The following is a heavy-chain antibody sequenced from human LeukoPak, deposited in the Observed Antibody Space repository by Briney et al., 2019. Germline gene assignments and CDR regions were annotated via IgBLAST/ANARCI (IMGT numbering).Heavy chain of an antibody. J-gene: IGHJ5*02. CDR3: ARDPVGPYNWFDP. D-gene: IGHD3/OR15-3a*01. CDR2: IIPILGIA. CDR1: GGTFSSNT. Sequence: SVKVSCKASGGTFSSNTISWVRQAPGQGLEWMGRIIPILGIANYAQKFQGRVTITADKSTSTAYMELSSLRSEDTAVYYCARDPVGPYNWFDPWGQGTLVTVSS. V-gene: IGHV1-69*04.